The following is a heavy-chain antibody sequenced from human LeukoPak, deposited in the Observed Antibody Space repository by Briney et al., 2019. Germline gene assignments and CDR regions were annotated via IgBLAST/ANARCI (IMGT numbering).Heavy chain of an antibody. V-gene: IGHV3-21*01. Sequence: GGSLRLSCAASEFTFSSYTMNWVRQAPGKGLEWVSSISSSSVYIYYADSVKGRFTISRDNAKNSLYLQMNSLRSEDTAVYYCARDRRVQLWSPAGFDYWGQGTLVTVSS. CDR1: EFTFSSYT. CDR2: ISSSSVYI. CDR3: ARDRRVQLWSPAGFDY. J-gene: IGHJ4*02. D-gene: IGHD5-18*01.